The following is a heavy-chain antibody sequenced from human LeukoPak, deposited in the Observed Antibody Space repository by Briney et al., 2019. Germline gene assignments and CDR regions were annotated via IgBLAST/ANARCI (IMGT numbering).Heavy chain of an antibody. J-gene: IGHJ3*02. CDR2: IIPILGIA. V-gene: IGHV1-69*10. Sequence: SVTVSFTASGGTFSSYDISWVRQAPGQGLEWMGGIIPILGIANYAQKFQGRVTITADKSTSTAYMELSSLRSEDTAVYYCARYSGYGEGAFDIWGQGTMVTVS. CDR1: GGTFSSYD. D-gene: IGHD5-12*01. CDR3: ARYSGYGEGAFDI.